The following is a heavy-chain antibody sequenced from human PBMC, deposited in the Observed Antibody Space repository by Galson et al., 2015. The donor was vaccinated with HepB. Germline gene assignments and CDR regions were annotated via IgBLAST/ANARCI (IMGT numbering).Heavy chain of an antibody. V-gene: IGHV4-34*01. CDR3: ARGGIRFLEKRNWFDP. D-gene: IGHD3-3*01. CDR1: GGSFSGYY. CDR2: INHSGST. J-gene: IGHJ5*02. Sequence: ETLSLTCAVYGGSFSGYYWSWIRQPPGKGLEWIGEINHSGSTNYNPSLKSRVTISVDTSQNQFSLKLSSVTAADTAVYYCARGGIRFLEKRNWFDPWGQGTLVTVSS.